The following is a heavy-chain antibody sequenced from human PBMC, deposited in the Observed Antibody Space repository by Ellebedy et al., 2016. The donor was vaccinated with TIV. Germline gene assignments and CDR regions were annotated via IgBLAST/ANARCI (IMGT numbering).Heavy chain of an antibody. CDR2: NNDRGDS. CDR3: VRGYTKYDL. D-gene: IGHD4-11*01. J-gene: IGHJ5*02. Sequence: SETLSLTXVVYGGSFNAFYWSWVRQPPGKGLEWIGENNDRGDSNYNPSLKGRVAISVDESKNEVSLKLESVTAADTAVYYCVRGYTKYDLWGQGTLVTVSS. V-gene: IGHV4-34*01. CDR1: GGSFNAFY.